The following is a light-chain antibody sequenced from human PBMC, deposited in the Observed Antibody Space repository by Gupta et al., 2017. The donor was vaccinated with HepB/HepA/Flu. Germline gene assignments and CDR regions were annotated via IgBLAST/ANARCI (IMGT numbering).Light chain of an antibody. CDR2: DVN. Sequence: ALTQPSAVSGSPGQSVAVSCAGSSSNVGAYNYVFWYQQHPGKAPKLIIYDVNKRPSGVPDRFSGSKSDNTASLTISGLQAEDESDYYCCSYAGSDTYIFGTGTTVTVL. V-gene: IGLV2-11*01. J-gene: IGLJ1*01. CDR3: CSYAGSDTYI. CDR1: SSNVGAYNY.